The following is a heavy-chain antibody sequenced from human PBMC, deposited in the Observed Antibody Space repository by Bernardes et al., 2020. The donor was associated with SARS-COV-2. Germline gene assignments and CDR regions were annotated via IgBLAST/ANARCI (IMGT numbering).Heavy chain of an antibody. Sequence: GGSLRLSCAASGFTFSSYAMSWVRQAPGKGLEWVSAISGSGGSTYYADSVKGRFTISRDNSKNTLYLQMNSLRAEDTAVYYCAKFLAIWYSSSWRDYFDYWGQGTLVTVSS. V-gene: IGHV3-23*01. J-gene: IGHJ4*02. CDR1: GFTFSSYA. D-gene: IGHD6-13*01. CDR3: AKFLAIWYSSSWRDYFDY. CDR2: ISGSGGST.